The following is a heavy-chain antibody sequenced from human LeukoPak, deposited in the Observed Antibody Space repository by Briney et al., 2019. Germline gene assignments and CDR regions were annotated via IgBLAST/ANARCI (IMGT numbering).Heavy chain of an antibody. D-gene: IGHD2-15*01. Sequence: SETLSLTCTVSGGSISSSSSYWGWIRQPPGKGLEWIGTIYYSGSTCYNPSLKSRVTISVDTSKNQFSLKLSSVTAADTAVYYCARLRFHSGYCSGGSCYSWGNYYYMDVWGKGTTVTVSS. CDR1: GGSISSSSSY. CDR3: ARLRFHSGYCSGGSCYSWGNYYYMDV. CDR2: IYYSGST. V-gene: IGHV4-39*07. J-gene: IGHJ6*03.